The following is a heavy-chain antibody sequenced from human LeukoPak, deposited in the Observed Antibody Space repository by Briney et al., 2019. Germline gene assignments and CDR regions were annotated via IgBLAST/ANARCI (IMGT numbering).Heavy chain of an antibody. Sequence: PGGSLRLSCVASGFTFSSCAMSWVRQAPGKGLEWVSAISGSGGSTYYADSVKGRSTISRDNSKNTLYLQMNSLRAEDTAVYYCAKEGLLWFGELPPRGYYFDYWGQGTLVTVSS. CDR2: ISGSGGST. CDR3: AKEGLLWFGELPPRGYYFDY. CDR1: GFTFSSCA. J-gene: IGHJ4*02. D-gene: IGHD3-10*01. V-gene: IGHV3-23*01.